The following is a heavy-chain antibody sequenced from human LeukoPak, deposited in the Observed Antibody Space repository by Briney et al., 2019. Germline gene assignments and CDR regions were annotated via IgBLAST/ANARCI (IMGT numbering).Heavy chain of an antibody. V-gene: IGHV3-33*03. Sequence: PGRSLRLSCAASGFTFSSYGMHWVRQAPGKGLEWVAVIWYDGSNKYYADSVKGRFTISRDNAKNSLYLQMNSLRAEDTAVYYCASYSGWISYFDYWGQGTLVTVSS. J-gene: IGHJ4*02. CDR1: GFTFSSYG. CDR2: IWYDGSNK. D-gene: IGHD6-19*01. CDR3: ASYSGWISYFDY.